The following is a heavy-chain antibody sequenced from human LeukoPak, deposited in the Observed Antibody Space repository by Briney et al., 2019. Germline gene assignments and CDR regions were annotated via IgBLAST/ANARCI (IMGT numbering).Heavy chain of an antibody. CDR1: GFTVSSNY. Sequence: PGGSLRLSCAASGFTVSSNYMSWVRQAPGKGLEWVSVIYSGGSTYYADSVKGRFTISRDNSKNTLHLQMNSLRAEDTAVYYCAVGTPYVAAAGTSASYYFDYWGQGTLVTVSS. CDR2: IYSGGST. V-gene: IGHV3-53*01. CDR3: AVGTPYVAAAGTSASYYFDY. J-gene: IGHJ4*02. D-gene: IGHD6-13*01.